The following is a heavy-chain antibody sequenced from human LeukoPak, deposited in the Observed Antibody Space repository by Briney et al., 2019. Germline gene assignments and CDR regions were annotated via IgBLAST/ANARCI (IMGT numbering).Heavy chain of an antibody. Sequence: GGSLRLSCAASGFTFSSYGMNWVRQAPGKGLEWVSSISSSSSYIYYADSVKGRFTISRDNAKNSLYLQMNSLRAEDTAVYYCARAQYYGSGSYRDWFDPWGQGTLVTVSS. D-gene: IGHD3-10*01. CDR1: GFTFSSYG. J-gene: IGHJ5*02. CDR3: ARAQYYGSGSYRDWFDP. CDR2: ISSSSSYI. V-gene: IGHV3-21*01.